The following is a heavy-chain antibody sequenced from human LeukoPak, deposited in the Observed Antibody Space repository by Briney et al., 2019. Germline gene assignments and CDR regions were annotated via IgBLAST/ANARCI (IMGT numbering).Heavy chain of an antibody. CDR2: IIPIFGTA. J-gene: IGHJ4*02. D-gene: IGHD1-26*01. CDR1: GGTFSSYA. CDR3: ARGGIEVGPLGFDY. V-gene: IGHV1-69*01. Sequence: GSSVKVSCKASGGTFSSYAVSWVRQAPGQGLEWMGGIIPIFGTANYAQKFQGRVTITADESTSAAYMELSSLRSEDTAVYYCARGGIEVGPLGFDYWGQGTLVTVSS.